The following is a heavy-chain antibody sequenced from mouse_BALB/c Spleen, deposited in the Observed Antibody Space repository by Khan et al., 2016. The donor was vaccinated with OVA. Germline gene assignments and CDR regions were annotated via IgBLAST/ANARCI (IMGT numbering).Heavy chain of an antibody. CDR3: ARHNDGWFAY. CDR2: ISSGSSYS. D-gene: IGHD2-12*01. Sequence: EVELVESGGDLVKPGGSLRLSCAASGFTFSTFGMSWVRQTPDKRLEWVATISSGSSYSYYPDSVKGRFTISRDNAKNTLYLQMSSLNSEDTAMYYCARHNDGWFAYWGQGTLVTVSA. J-gene: IGHJ3*01. CDR1: GFTFSTFG. V-gene: IGHV5-6*01.